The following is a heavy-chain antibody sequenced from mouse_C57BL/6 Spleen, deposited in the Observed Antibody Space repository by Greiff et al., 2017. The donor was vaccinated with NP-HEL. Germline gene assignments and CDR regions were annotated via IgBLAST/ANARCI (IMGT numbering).Heavy chain of an antibody. CDR2: IYPGDGDT. D-gene: IGHD2-5*01. CDR1: GYAFSSYW. J-gene: IGHJ4*01. V-gene: IGHV1-80*01. Sequence: VQLQQSGAELVKPGASVKISCKASGYAFSSYWMNWVKQRPGKGLEWIGQIYPGDGDTNYNGKFKGKATLTADKSSSTAYMQLSSLTSEDSAVYFCARKTPDSNYEVDYAMDYWGQGTSVTVSS. CDR3: ARKTPDSNYEVDYAMDY.